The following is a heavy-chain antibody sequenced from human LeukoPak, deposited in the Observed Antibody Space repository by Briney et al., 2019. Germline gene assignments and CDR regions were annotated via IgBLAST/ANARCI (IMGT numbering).Heavy chain of an antibody. CDR1: GFTFSSYA. Sequence: GGSLRLSGVASGFTFSSYAMHWVRQAPGKGLEYVSAISSIGGSTHYANSVKGRFTISRDNSKNTLYLQMGSLRAEDVAGYYCARVARQERSGWYFDYGGQGTLVTVSS. V-gene: IGHV3-64*01. CDR2: ISSIGGST. D-gene: IGHD6-19*01. J-gene: IGHJ4*02. CDR3: ARVARQERSGWYFDY.